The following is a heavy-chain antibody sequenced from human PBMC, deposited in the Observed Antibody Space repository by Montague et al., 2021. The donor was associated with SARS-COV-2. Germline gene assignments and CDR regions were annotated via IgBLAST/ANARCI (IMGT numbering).Heavy chain of an antibody. CDR2: IDWVNDR. D-gene: IGHD3-10*01. CDR3: ARLNWLGDNAFDV. J-gene: IGHJ3*01. Sequence: PALVKTTQTLTLTCTFSGFSLSTSGFSVNWIRQPPGKALEWLALIDWVNDRYFHTSLRTRLTISKDTSKNQVVLTVTDMDPVDTATYYCARLNWLGDNAFDVWGQGKVVPVSS. V-gene: IGHV2-70*01. CDR1: GFSLSTSGFS.